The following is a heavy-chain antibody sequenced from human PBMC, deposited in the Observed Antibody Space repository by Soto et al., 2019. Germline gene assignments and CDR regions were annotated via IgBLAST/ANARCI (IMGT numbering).Heavy chain of an antibody. CDR2: IYYSGST. Sequence: SETLSLTCTVSGGSISSGDYYWSWIRQPPGKGLEWIGYIYYSGSTYYNPSLKSRVTISVDTSKNQFSLKLSSVTAADTAVYYCARETYYYDSSGYGPLDDWGQGTLGTVSS. CDR1: GGSISSGDYY. J-gene: IGHJ4*02. V-gene: IGHV4-30-4*01. CDR3: ARETYYYDSSGYGPLDD. D-gene: IGHD3-22*01.